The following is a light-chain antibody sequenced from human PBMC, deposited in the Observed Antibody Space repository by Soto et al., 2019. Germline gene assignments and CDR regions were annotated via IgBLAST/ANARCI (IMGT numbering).Light chain of an antibody. Sequence: EIVMTQSPATLSVSPGERATLSCRASQSVSSNLAWYQQKPGQAPRLLIYGASTRATGIPARFSGSGSGTEFTLTISSLKSEDFAVCYCQQYNNWPFPSWTFGQGTKLEIK. V-gene: IGKV3-15*01. CDR3: QQYNNWPFPSWT. CDR2: GAS. J-gene: IGKJ1*01. CDR1: QSVSSN.